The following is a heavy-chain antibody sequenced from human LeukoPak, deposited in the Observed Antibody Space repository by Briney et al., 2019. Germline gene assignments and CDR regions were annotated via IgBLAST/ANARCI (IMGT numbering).Heavy chain of an antibody. J-gene: IGHJ4*02. D-gene: IGHD3-10*01. V-gene: IGHV3-30*19. CDR3: ARSYYYGSGSYYSHFDY. CDR1: GFTFNSFG. CDR2: IYYDGSNN. Sequence: GGSLRLSCAASGFTFNSFGIHWDRQAPGKGLEWVAVIYYDGSNNFYSGSVKGRFTISRDNSKNTLYLQMNSLRTEDTAVFYCARSYYYGSGSYYSHFDYWGQGTLVTVSS.